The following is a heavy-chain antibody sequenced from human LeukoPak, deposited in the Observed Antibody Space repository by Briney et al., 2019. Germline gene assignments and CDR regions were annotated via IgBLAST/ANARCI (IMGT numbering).Heavy chain of an antibody. D-gene: IGHD4-11*01. CDR1: GGSISSDNW. Sequence: PSGTLSLTCAVSGGSISSDNWWSWVRQPPGKGLEWIGEIYHSGSTNYNPSLKSRVSISVDKSKNQFSLNLNSVTAADTAVYYCARDLQNSTNFYDAFDIWGQGTMVTVSS. CDR3: ARDLQNSTNFYDAFDI. CDR2: IYHSGST. J-gene: IGHJ3*02. V-gene: IGHV4-4*02.